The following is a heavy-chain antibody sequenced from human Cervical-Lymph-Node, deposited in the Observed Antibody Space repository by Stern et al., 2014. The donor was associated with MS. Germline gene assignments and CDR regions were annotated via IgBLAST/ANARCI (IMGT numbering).Heavy chain of an antibody. V-gene: IGHV4-34*01. Sequence: QVQLQQWGAGLLKPSETLSLTCAVYGGSFSGYYWSWIRQPPGKGLEWIGEINHSGSTNYNPSLKSRVTISVDTSKNQFSLKLSSVTAADTAVYYCARGRAGIAAQEHYYYYGMDVWGQGTTVTVSS. CDR3: ARGRAGIAAQEHYYYYGMDV. J-gene: IGHJ6*02. CDR2: INHSGST. CDR1: GGSFSGYY. D-gene: IGHD6-6*01.